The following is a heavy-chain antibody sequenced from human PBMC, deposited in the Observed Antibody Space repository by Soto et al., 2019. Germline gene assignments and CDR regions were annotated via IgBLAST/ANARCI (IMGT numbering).Heavy chain of an antibody. J-gene: IGHJ6*02. Sequence: LGESLKISCNGSGYSFTSYWICWVRQMPGKGLEWMGIIYPGDSDTRYSPSFQGQVTISADKSISTAYLQWSSLKASDTAMYYCARIVVRGVIRYYYGMDVWGQGTTVTVSS. CDR3: ARIVVRGVIRYYYGMDV. CDR2: IYPGDSDT. D-gene: IGHD3-10*01. V-gene: IGHV5-51*01. CDR1: GYSFTSYW.